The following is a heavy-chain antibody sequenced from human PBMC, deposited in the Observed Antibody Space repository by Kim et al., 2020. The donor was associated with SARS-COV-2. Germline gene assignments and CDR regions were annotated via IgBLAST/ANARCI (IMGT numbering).Heavy chain of an antibody. CDR2: INYIGST. CDR1: GGSISSYY. Sequence: SETLSLTCTVSGGSISSYYWSWIRQPPGKGLEWIGYINYIGSTKYNPSLKSRVTISVDTSKNQFSLKLSSVTAADTAVYYCARVVVVPAAPPGWVDPWG. D-gene: IGHD2-2*01. J-gene: IGHJ5*02. V-gene: IGHV4-59*13. CDR3: ARVVVVPAAPPGWVDP.